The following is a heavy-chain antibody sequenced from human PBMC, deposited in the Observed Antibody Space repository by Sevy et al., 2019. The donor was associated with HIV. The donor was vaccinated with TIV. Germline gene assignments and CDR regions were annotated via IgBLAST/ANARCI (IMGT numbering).Heavy chain of an antibody. D-gene: IGHD4-17*01. J-gene: IGHJ6*02. Sequence: LRLSCAASGFAFTNYYAMHWVRQAPGKGLEWVSLISYDGSDKYYADSVKGRFTISRDNFKNTLYLQMNSLTTEDTAVYYCARPRANYVDHYFFYAMDVWGQGTTVTVSS. CDR2: ISYDGSDK. V-gene: IGHV3-30-3*01. CDR3: ARPRANYVDHYFFYAMDV. CDR1: GFAFTNYYA.